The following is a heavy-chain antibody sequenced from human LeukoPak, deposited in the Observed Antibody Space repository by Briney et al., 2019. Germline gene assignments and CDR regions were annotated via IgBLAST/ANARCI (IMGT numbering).Heavy chain of an antibody. D-gene: IGHD6-19*01. V-gene: IGHV3-23*01. CDR3: AKDPTKQWLVRGDDY. CDR1: GFTFSSYA. CDR2: ISGSGGST. J-gene: IGHJ4*02. Sequence: PGGSLRLSCAASGFTFSSYAMSWVRQAPGKGLEWVSAISGSGGSTYYADSVKGRFTISRDNSKNTLYLQMNSLRAEDTAVYYCAKDPTKQWLVRGDDYWGQGTLVTVSS.